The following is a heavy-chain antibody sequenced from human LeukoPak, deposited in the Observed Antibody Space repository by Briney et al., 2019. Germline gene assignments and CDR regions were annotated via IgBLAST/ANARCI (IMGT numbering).Heavy chain of an antibody. CDR1: GGSIRSYY. CDR2: IHNNGDI. CDR3: GRWGYFDSGNYFVVDY. Sequence: PSETLSLTCIVSGGSIRSYYWNWIRQAPGKALEWIGHIHNNGDIAYNFSLKSRVTISMDTSKNQFSLKLSSVTAADTAVYYCGRWGYFDSGNYFVVDYWGQGTVVTVSS. J-gene: IGHJ4*02. D-gene: IGHD3-22*01. V-gene: IGHV4-59*01.